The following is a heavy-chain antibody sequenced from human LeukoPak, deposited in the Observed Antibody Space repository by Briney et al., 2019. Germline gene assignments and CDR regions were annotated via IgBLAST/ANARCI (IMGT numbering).Heavy chain of an antibody. D-gene: IGHD2-2*01. V-gene: IGHV1-18*01. CDR2: ISAYNGNT. CDR1: GGTFSSYG. Sequence: ASVKVSCKASGGTFSSYGISWVRQAPGQGLEWMGWISAYNGNTNYAQKLQGRVTMTTDTSTSTAYMELRSLRSDDTAVYYCARVGIVVVPAAMPEVRLDYWGQGTLVTVSS. CDR3: ARVGIVVVPAAMPEVRLDY. J-gene: IGHJ4*02.